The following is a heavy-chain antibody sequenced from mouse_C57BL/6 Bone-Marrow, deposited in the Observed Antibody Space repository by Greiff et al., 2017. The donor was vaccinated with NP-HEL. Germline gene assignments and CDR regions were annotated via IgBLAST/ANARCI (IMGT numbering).Heavy chain of an antibody. J-gene: IGHJ2*01. Sequence: EVQLVESGGGLVQPGGSLKLSCAASGFTFSDYGMAWVRQAPRKGLEWVAFISNLAYSIYYADTVTGRFTISRENAKNTLYLEMSSLRSEDTSMYYCSRHDYNTYFDYWGQGTTLTVSS. CDR1: GFTFSDYG. CDR3: SRHDYNTYFDY. CDR2: ISNLAYSI. D-gene: IGHD2-12*01. V-gene: IGHV5-15*01.